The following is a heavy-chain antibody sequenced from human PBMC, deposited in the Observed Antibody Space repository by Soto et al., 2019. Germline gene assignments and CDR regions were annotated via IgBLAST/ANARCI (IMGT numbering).Heavy chain of an antibody. CDR1: GGSIASSDW. Sequence: SETLSLTCAVSGGSIASSDWWNWVRQTPEKGLEWIGEIFHEGNIIYNPSLKSRVTISVDKSKNQFSLKLSSVTAADTAVYYCARSYSGYDPFDYWGQGTLVTVSS. CDR2: IFHEGNI. V-gene: IGHV4-4*02. CDR3: ARSYSGYDPFDY. D-gene: IGHD5-12*01. J-gene: IGHJ4*02.